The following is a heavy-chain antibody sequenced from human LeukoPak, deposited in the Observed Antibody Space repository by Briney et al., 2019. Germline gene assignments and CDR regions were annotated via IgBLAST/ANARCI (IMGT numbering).Heavy chain of an antibody. CDR2: IHSSGNT. J-gene: IGHJ4*02. Sequence: SETLSLTCTVSGGSISGYNWSWIRQPPGNALEWIGYIHSSGNTVYNPSLKSRVTIAVDTSKNQFSLKLSSVTAVDTAIYYCVRHGGSYFIYWGQGTLVTVSS. CDR3: VRHGGSYFIY. CDR1: GGSISGYN. D-gene: IGHD1-26*01. V-gene: IGHV4-59*08.